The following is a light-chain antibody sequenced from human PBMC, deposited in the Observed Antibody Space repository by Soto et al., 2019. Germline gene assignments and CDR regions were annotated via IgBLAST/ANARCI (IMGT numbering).Light chain of an antibody. V-gene: IGKV3-20*01. Sequence: EIVLTQSPATLSLSPGERATLSCRASQTVRNNYLAWYQQKPGQAPRLLIYDASSRATGIPDRFSGGGSGTDFTLTISRLEPEHFAVYYCQQFSSYPLTFGGGTKVDVK. CDR1: QTVRNNY. CDR3: QQFSSYPLT. J-gene: IGKJ4*01. CDR2: DAS.